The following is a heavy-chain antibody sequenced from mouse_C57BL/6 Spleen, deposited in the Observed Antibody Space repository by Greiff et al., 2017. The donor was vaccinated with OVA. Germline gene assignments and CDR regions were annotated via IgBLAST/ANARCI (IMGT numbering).Heavy chain of an antibody. V-gene: IGHV1-80*01. Sequence: QVQLKESGAELVKPGASVKISCKASGYAFSSYWMNWVKQRPGKGLEWIGQIYPGDGDTNYNGKFKGKATLTADKSSSTAYMQLSSLTSEDSAVYFCARGYYVYFDVWGTGTTVTVSS. CDR2: IYPGDGDT. D-gene: IGHD2-3*01. CDR3: ARGYYVYFDV. J-gene: IGHJ1*03. CDR1: GYAFSSYW.